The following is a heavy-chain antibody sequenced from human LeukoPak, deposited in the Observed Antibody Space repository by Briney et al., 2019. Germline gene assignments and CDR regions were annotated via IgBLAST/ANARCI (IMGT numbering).Heavy chain of an antibody. CDR1: GFTFSNAW. J-gene: IGHJ4*02. D-gene: IGHD3-10*01. CDR3: TTDWFGELSRVY. V-gene: IGHV3-15*01. CDR2: IKSKTDGGTT. Sequence: GGSLRLSCAASGFTFSNAWMSWVRQAPGKGLEWVGRIKSKTDGGTTDYAAPVKGRFTISRDDSKNTLYLQMNSLKTEDTAVYYCTTDWFGELSRVYWGQGTLVTVSS.